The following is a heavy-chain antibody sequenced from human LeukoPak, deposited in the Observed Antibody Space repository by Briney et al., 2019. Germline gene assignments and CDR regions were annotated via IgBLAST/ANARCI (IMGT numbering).Heavy chain of an antibody. CDR3: ARYRVGLYYGMDV. V-gene: IGHV4-34*01. CDR1: GGSFSGYY. J-gene: IGHJ6*02. CDR2: INHSGST. Sequence: SETLSLTCAVYGGSFSGYYWSWIRQPPGKGLEWIGEINHSGSTNYNPSLKSRVTISVDTSKNQFSLKLSSVTAADTAVYYCARYRVGLYYGMDVWGQGTTVTVSS. D-gene: IGHD1-26*01.